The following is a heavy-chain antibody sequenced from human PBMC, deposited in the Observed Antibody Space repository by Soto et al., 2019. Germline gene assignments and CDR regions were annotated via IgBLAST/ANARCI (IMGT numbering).Heavy chain of an antibody. J-gene: IGHJ5*02. CDR2: IKHDGSAK. V-gene: IGHV3-7*03. Sequence: GGSLRLSCAVSGFTISNYGMSWVRQAPGEGLEWVANIKHDGSAKYYVDSVKGRFAISKENANNSLYLQMNSVRAEDTAVYYCARGYSSSPNWFDPWGQGTLVNVSS. D-gene: IGHD6-6*01. CDR1: GFTISNYG. CDR3: ARGYSSSPNWFDP.